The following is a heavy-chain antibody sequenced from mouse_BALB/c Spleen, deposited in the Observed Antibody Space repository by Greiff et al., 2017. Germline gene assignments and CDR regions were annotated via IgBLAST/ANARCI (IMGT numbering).Heavy chain of an antibody. Sequence: EVQLVESGGGLVQPGGSRKLSCAASGFTFSSFGMHWVRQAPEKGLEWVAYISSGSSTIYYADTVKGRFTISRDNTKNTLFLQMTSLRSEDTAMYYCSGSCKGDYYAMDYWGQGTSVTVSA. CDR2: ISSGSSTI. CDR1: GFTFSSFG. V-gene: IGHV5-17*02. CDR3: SGSCKGDYYAMDY. J-gene: IGHJ4*01. D-gene: IGHD6-1*01.